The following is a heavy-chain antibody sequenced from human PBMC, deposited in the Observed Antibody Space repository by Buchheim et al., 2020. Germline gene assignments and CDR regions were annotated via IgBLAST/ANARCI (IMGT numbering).Heavy chain of an antibody. J-gene: IGHJ4*02. Sequence: QVQLVESGGGVVQPGRSLRLSCAASGFTFSSYAMHWVRQAPGKGLEWVAVISYDGSNKYYADSVKGRFTISRDNSKNTLHLQMNSLRAEDTAVYYCARATTVAGDFDYWGQGTL. CDR3: ARATTVAGDFDY. V-gene: IGHV3-30*04. CDR2: ISYDGSNK. D-gene: IGHD6-19*01. CDR1: GFTFSSYA.